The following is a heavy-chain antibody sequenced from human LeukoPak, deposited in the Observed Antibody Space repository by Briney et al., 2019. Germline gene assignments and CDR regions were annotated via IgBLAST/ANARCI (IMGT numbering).Heavy chain of an antibody. Sequence: GGSLRLSCAASGFTFSSYSINWVRQAPGKGLEWVSSISWSSSYIYYADSVKGRFTTSRDNAKNSLYLQMNSLRAEDTAVYYCARDLSEGAGQFSSRCIDYWGQGTLVTVSS. J-gene: IGHJ4*02. CDR3: ARDLSEGAGQFSSRCIDY. CDR2: ISWSSSYI. V-gene: IGHV3-21*01. CDR1: GFTFSSYS. D-gene: IGHD6-13*01.